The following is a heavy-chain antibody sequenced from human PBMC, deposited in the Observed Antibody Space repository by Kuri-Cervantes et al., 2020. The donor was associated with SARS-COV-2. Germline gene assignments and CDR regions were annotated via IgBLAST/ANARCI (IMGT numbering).Heavy chain of an antibody. J-gene: IGHJ4*02. D-gene: IGHD2-2*01. CDR2: INPNSGGT. Sequence: ASVKVSCKASGYTFTGYYVHWVRQAPGQGLEWLGWINPNSGGTNYAQKLQGRVSMTRNTSISTAYLEVSRLRSDDTAVYYCARGSPSYWVVPAAPFDYWGQGTLVTVSS. CDR1: GYTFTGYY. CDR3: ARGSPSYWVVPAAPFDY. V-gene: IGHV1-2*02.